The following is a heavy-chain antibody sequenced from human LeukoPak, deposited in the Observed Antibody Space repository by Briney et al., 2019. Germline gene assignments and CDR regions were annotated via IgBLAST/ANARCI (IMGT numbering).Heavy chain of an antibody. J-gene: IGHJ4*02. CDR1: RYSISSGFH. Sequence: PSETLSLTCTVSRYSISSGFHWGWIRQPPGKGLEWIGSIYSSGSTYYNPSLKSRVTISVDTSKNQVSLKLRSVTAADTAVYYCARGDSGWYLGLGFDYWGQGTLVTVSS. D-gene: IGHD6-19*01. V-gene: IGHV4-38-2*02. CDR2: IYSSGST. CDR3: ARGDSGWYLGLGFDY.